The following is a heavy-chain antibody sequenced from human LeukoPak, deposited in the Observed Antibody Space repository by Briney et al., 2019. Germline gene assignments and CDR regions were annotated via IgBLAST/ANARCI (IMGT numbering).Heavy chain of an antibody. CDR3: AKLAVVVPAASWFDP. J-gene: IGHJ5*02. V-gene: IGHV3-30*02. D-gene: IGHD2-2*01. Sequence: GGSLRLSCAASGFTFSSYGMHWVRQAPGKGLEWVAFIRYDGSNKYYADSVKGRFTISRDNSKNTLYLQMNSLRAEDTAVYYCAKLAVVVPAASWFDPWGQGTLATVSS. CDR2: IRYDGSNK. CDR1: GFTFSSYG.